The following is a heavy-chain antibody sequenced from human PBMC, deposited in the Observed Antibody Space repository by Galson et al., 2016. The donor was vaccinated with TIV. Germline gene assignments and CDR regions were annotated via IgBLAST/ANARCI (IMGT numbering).Heavy chain of an antibody. CDR1: GYSFTVYR. Sequence: SVKVSCKASGYSFTVYRVHWVRQAPGQGLEWMGWIHPQNGGANYAQKFQGRVTLTRDTSISTVYMELRRLKSDDTAVYFCTRGGGGAYTFDAFAIWGQGTMVTVSS. CDR3: TRGGGGAYTFDAFAI. CDR2: IHPQNGGA. D-gene: IGHD2-15*01. J-gene: IGHJ3*02. V-gene: IGHV1-2*02.